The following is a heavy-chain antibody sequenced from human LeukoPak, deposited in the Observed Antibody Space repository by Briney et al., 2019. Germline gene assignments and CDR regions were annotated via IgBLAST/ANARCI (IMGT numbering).Heavy chain of an antibody. CDR1: GYSFTSYW. CDR2: IYPGDSDT. Sequence: GESLKISCKGSGYSFTSYWIGWVRQMPGKGLEWMGIIYPGDSDTRYSPSFQGQVTISADKAITTAYLQWSSLKASDTAMYYCARGPYCSSTSCYSPYYSYYMDVWGKGTTVTVS. D-gene: IGHD2-2*01. J-gene: IGHJ6*03. CDR3: ARGPYCSSTSCYSPYYSYYMDV. V-gene: IGHV5-51*01.